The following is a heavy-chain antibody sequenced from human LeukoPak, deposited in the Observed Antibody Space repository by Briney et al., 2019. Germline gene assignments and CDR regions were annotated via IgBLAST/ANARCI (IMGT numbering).Heavy chain of an antibody. D-gene: IGHD2-2*01. CDR2: ISYDGSNK. J-gene: IGHJ6*02. CDR3: ARDIVVVPAAIGYYYGMDV. CDR1: GFTFSSHA. V-gene: IGHV3-30-3*01. Sequence: AGGSLRLSCAASGFTFSSHAMHWVRQAPGKGLEWVAVISYDGSNKYYADSVKGRFTISRDNSKNTLYLQMNSLRAEDTAVYYCARDIVVVPAAIGYYYGMDVWGQGTTVTVSS.